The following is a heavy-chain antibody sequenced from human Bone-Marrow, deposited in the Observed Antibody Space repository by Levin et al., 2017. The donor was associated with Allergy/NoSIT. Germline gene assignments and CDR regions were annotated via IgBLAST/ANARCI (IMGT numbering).Heavy chain of an antibody. CDR1: GSTFTSYY. Sequence: GESLKISCKASGSTFTSYYMNWVRQAPGQGLEWMGIINTSGGSTAYAQKFQGRVTMTRDTSTSTVYMELSSLRSEDTAVYYCATSGTTPRPLDSWGQGTLVSVSS. D-gene: IGHD1-7*01. CDR2: INTSGGST. J-gene: IGHJ4*02. V-gene: IGHV1-46*01. CDR3: ATSGTTPRPLDS.